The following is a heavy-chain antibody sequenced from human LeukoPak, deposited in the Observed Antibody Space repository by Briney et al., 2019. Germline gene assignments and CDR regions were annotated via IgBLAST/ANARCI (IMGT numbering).Heavy chain of an antibody. CDR3: ARDGGGRYFGNRSPFDP. J-gene: IGHJ5*02. Sequence: ASAKVSCKASGYTFTSYGISWVRQAPGQGLEWMGWISAYNGNTNYAQKLQGRVTMTTDTSTSTAYMELRSLRSDDTAVYYCARDGGGRYFGNRSPFDPWGQGTLVTVSS. CDR1: GYTFTSYG. D-gene: IGHD3-9*01. CDR2: ISAYNGNT. V-gene: IGHV1-18*01.